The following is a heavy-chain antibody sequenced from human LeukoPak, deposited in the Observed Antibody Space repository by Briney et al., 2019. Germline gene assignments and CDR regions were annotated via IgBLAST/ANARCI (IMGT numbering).Heavy chain of an antibody. CDR2: INPNSGGT. J-gene: IGHJ5*01. CDR3: ARVIVGATDWFDY. Sequence: GASVKVSCKASGYTFTGYYMHWVRQAPGQGREWMGWINPNSGGTNYAQKFQGRVTMTRDTSISTAYMELSRLRSDDTAVYYCARVIVGATDWFDYWGQGTLVTVSS. V-gene: IGHV1-2*02. CDR1: GYTFTGYY. D-gene: IGHD1-26*01.